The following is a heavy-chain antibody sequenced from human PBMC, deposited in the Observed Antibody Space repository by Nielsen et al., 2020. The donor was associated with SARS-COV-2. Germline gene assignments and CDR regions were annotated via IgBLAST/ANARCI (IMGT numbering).Heavy chain of an antibody. J-gene: IGHJ6*02. CDR3: ARDIQMGGMDV. Sequence: GGSLRLSCAASGFTFSSYEMNWVRQAPGKGLEWVSYISSSGSTIYYADSVKGRFTISRDNAKNSLYLQLNSLRAEDTAVYYCARDIQMGGMDVWGQGTMVTVSS. D-gene: IGHD5-24*01. V-gene: IGHV3-48*03. CDR1: GFTFSSYE. CDR2: ISSSGSTI.